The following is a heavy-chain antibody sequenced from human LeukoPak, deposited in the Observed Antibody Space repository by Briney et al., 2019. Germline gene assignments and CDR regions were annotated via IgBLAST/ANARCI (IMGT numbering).Heavy chain of an antibody. D-gene: IGHD2-15*01. CDR1: GGSISSGGYY. V-gene: IGHV4-39*07. CDR3: ARGLSAIVY. CDR2: INHSGST. J-gene: IGHJ4*02. Sequence: SETLSLTCTVSGGSISSGGYYWSWIRQPPGKGLEWIGEINHSGSTNYNPSLKSRVTISVDTSKNQFSLKLSSVTAADTAVYYCARGLSAIVYWGQGTLVTVSS.